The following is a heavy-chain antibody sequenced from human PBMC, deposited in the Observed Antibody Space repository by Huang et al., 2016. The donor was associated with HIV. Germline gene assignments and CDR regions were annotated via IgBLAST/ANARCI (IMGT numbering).Heavy chain of an antibody. CDR2: IYYSGSS. Sequence: QVQLQESGPGLVKPSQTLSLTCTVSGDPIRSGGNYLTWIRQSPAKGLEWICYIYYSGSSDSNPSLKIRVSLSIDAFKNRVSLKLKSVTVADTAVYYCARAPATHSVFFYWGQGTLVTVSA. V-gene: IGHV4-30-4*08. J-gene: IGHJ4*02. D-gene: IGHD3-3*01. CDR1: GDPIRSGGNY. CDR3: ARAPATHSVFFY.